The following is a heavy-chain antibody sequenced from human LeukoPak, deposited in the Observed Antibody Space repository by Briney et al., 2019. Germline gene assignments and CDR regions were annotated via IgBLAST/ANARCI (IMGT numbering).Heavy chain of an antibody. CDR3: ASCDSSSSRTFDY. V-gene: IGHV4-59*08. CDR1: GGSISSYD. Sequence: SETLSLTCTVSGGSISSYDWTWIRQPPGKGLEWVGYIYYSGSTNYNPSLKSRVTISVDTSKNQFSLNLRSVTAADTAVYYCASCDSSSSRTFDYWGQGTLVTVSS. CDR2: IYYSGST. D-gene: IGHD6-6*01. J-gene: IGHJ4*02.